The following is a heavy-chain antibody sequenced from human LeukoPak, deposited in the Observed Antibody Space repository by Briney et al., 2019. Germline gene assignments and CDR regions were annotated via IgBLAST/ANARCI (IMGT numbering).Heavy chain of an antibody. CDR1: GFTFSSYS. J-gene: IGHJ3*02. V-gene: IGHV3-21*01. CDR3: ARDFAVVDPDAFDI. Sequence: GGSLRLSCAASGFTFSSYSMNWVRQAPGKGLEWVSSISSSSSYIYYADSVKGRFTISRDNAKNSLYLQMNSLRAEDTAVYYCARDFAVVDPDAFDIWGQGTMVTVSS. D-gene: IGHD2-2*01. CDR2: ISSSSSYI.